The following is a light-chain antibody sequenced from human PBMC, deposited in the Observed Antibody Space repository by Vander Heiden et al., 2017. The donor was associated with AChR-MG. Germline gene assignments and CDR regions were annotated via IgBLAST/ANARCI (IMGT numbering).Light chain of an antibody. J-gene: IGKJ4*01. Sequence: DIVVTQSPESLAVSLGAWATINCKSSQSVFSDSKNKNYLAWYQQKAGQPPKLLIYGASTRESGVPDRFSGRGSGTDFTLTISNLQAEDAAVYYCQQYYSTLTFGGGTKVEI. CDR1: QSVFSDSKNKNY. CDR3: QQYYSTLT. CDR2: GAS. V-gene: IGKV4-1*01.